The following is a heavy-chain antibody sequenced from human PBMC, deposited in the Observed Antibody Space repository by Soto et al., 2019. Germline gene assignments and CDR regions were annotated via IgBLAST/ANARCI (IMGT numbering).Heavy chain of an antibody. D-gene: IGHD2-15*01. CDR1: GFTFSNYD. CDR3: ARGRLISPYYFDY. Sequence: GGSLRLSCAASGFTFSNYDMHWVRQVTGKGMEWVSTTGTAGDTYYPGSVKGRFTISRENAKNSLYLQMNSLRAEDTAVYYCARGRLISPYYFDYWGPGTLVTVSS. CDR2: TGTAGDT. V-gene: IGHV3-13*01. J-gene: IGHJ4*02.